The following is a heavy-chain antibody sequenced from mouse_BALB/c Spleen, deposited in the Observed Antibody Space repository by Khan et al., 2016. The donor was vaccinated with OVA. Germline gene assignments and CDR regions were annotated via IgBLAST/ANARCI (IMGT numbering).Heavy chain of an antibody. CDR2: IYPGISDT. J-gene: IGHJ2*01. V-gene: IGHV1-5*01. CDR3: TRSYDSYYFDY. CDR1: GYSFTNYW. Sequence: EVQLQESGTVLARPGASVKMSCKASGYSFTNYWMHWVQQRPGQGLEWIGAIYPGISDTRYNQKFKGKAKLTAVTSASTAYMELSSLTNEDSAVYYCTRSYDSYYFDYWGQGTTLPVSS. D-gene: IGHD2-4*01.